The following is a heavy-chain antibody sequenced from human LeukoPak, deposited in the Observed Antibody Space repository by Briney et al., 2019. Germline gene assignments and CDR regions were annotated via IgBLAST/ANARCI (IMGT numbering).Heavy chain of an antibody. V-gene: IGHV4-4*07. D-gene: IGHD3-16*01. Sequence: SETLSLTCIISGGSIGPYYWSWIRQAAGKGPEWIGRIYTTGTADYNPSLKGRVFLSVDTSKNQFSLKVTSVTAADTAVYYCARGGGSNRSNNALDIWGQGTMVTVSS. J-gene: IGHJ3*02. CDR2: IYTTGTA. CDR1: GGSIGPYY. CDR3: ARGGGSNRSNNALDI.